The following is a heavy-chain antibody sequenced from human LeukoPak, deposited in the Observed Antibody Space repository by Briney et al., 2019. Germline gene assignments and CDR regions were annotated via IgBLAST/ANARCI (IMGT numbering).Heavy chain of an antibody. Sequence: PSETLSLTCAVYGGSFSGYYWSWIRQPPGKGLEWIGEINHSGSTNYNPSLKSRVTISVDTSKNQFSLKLSSVTAADTAVYYCARRPPPYSSRWFYYYYMDVWGKGTTVTVSS. D-gene: IGHD6-13*01. V-gene: IGHV4-34*01. J-gene: IGHJ6*03. CDR3: ARRPPPYSSRWFYYYYMDV. CDR1: GGSFSGYY. CDR2: INHSGST.